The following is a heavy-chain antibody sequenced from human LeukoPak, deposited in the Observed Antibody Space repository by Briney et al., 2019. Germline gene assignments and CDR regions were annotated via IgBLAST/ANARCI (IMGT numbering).Heavy chain of an antibody. CDR2: ISGSGGST. CDR1: GFTFSSYA. Sequence: GGSLRLSCAASGFTFSSYAMSWVRQAPGKGLEWVSAISGSGGSTYYADSVKGGFTISRDNSKNTLYLQMNSLRAEDTAVYYFAKSVMITFGGVIGAFDIWGQGTMVTVSS. V-gene: IGHV3-23*01. D-gene: IGHD3-16*02. J-gene: IGHJ3*02. CDR3: AKSVMITFGGVIGAFDI.